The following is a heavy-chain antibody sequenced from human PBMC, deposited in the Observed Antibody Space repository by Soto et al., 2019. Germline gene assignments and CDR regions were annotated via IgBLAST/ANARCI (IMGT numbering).Heavy chain of an antibody. J-gene: IGHJ5*02. D-gene: IGHD2-15*01. CDR1: GFTFSNYW. Sequence: EVQLVESEGGLVRPGGSLRLSCAGPGFTFSNYWMHWVCQVPGKGLLWVSRINSDGISTNYADSVKGRFTISRDNANNALYLHMNSLKAEDTAVYDCARGMFPRIAATGDDSFDPWGQGTLVTVSS. CDR3: ARGMFPRIAATGDDSFDP. V-gene: IGHV3-74*01. CDR2: INSDGIST.